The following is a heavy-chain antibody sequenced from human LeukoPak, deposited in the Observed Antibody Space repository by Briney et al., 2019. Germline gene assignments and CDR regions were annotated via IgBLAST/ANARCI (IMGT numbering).Heavy chain of an antibody. Sequence: SETLSLTCTVSGGSISSYYWSWIRQPAGKGLEWIGRIYTSGSTNYNPSLKSRVTMSVDTSKNQFSLKLSSVTAADTAVYYCARAGGPYCSGGSCYWVYWGQGTLVTVSS. CDR3: ARAGGPYCSGGSCYWVY. CDR1: GGSISSYY. CDR2: IYTSGST. V-gene: IGHV4-4*07. J-gene: IGHJ4*02. D-gene: IGHD2-15*01.